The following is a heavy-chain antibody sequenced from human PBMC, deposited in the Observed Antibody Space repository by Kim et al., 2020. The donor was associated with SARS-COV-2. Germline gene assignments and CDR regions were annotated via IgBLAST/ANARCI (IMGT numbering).Heavy chain of an antibody. CDR1: GGSISSGGYY. Sequence: SETLSLTCTVSGGSISSGGYYWSWIRQHPGMGLEWIGYIYYSGSTYYNPSLKSRVTISVDTSKNQFSLKLSSVTAADTAVYYCARVKVLRYFDWLLYAGTVEGRFDYWGQGTLVTVSS. V-gene: IGHV4-31*03. CDR3: ARVKVLRYFDWLLYAGTVEGRFDY. J-gene: IGHJ4*02. CDR2: IYYSGST. D-gene: IGHD3-9*01.